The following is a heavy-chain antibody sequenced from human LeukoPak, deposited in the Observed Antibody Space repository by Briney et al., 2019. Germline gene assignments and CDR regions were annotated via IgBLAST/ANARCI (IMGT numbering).Heavy chain of an antibody. J-gene: IGHJ4*02. CDR2: INHSGST. V-gene: IGHV4-34*01. Sequence: SETLSLTCAVYGGSFSGYYWSWIRQPPGKGLEWIGEINHSGSTNYNPSLKSRVTISVDTSKNQFSLKLSSVTAADTAVYYCARGPVDDFWSGYVSSRGYYFDYWGQGTLVTVSS. CDR3: ARGPVDDFWSGYVSSRGYYFDY. D-gene: IGHD3-3*01. CDR1: GGSFSGYY.